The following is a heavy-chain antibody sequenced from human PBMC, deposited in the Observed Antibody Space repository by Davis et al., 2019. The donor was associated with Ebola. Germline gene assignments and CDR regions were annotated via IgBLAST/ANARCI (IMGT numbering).Heavy chain of an antibody. V-gene: IGHV3-23*01. D-gene: IGHD2-2*01. CDR3: VQGTTSCHV. J-gene: IGHJ4*02. Sequence: GESLKISCAPSGFIFSKWGMTWVRQTAGKGLECVAAISMRGDSTDYADSVKGRFTISRDNSNNMLYLQMNSLRVEDTALYYCVQGTTSCHVWGQGTLVTVSS. CDR1: GFIFSKWG. CDR2: ISMRGDST.